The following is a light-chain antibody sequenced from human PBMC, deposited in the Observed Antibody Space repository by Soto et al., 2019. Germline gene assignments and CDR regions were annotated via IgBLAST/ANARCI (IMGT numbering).Light chain of an antibody. CDR1: RSISSC. CDR2: DAS. CDR3: QQYNSYSAWT. J-gene: IGKJ1*01. V-gene: IGKV1-5*01. Sequence: DIQMTQSPSTLSASVRDRVTITCRASRSISSCLAWYQQKPGKAPKLLIYDASSLESGVPSRFSGSGSGTEFTLTISSLQPDDFATYFCQQYNSYSAWTFGQGTKVDIK.